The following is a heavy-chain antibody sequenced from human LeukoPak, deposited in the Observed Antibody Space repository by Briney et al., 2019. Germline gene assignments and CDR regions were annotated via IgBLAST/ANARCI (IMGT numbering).Heavy chain of an antibody. D-gene: IGHD3-16*01. CDR1: GFTFSSSA. V-gene: IGHV3-7*03. CDR2: INPNGNVN. Sequence: GGSLRLSCAASGFTFSSSAMSWVRQAPGKGLEWVATINPNGNVNYYVDSVKGRFTISRDNAKNSLFPQMSNLRAEDTAVYFCARGGGLDVWGQGATVTVSS. CDR3: ARGGGLDV. J-gene: IGHJ6*02.